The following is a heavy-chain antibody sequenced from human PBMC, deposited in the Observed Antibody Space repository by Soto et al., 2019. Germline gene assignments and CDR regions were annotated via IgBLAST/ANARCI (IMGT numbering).Heavy chain of an antibody. CDR3: VRGGHGSGSYLGSS. D-gene: IGHD3-10*01. CDR2: IRQDGGAQ. V-gene: IGHV3-7*03. Sequence: GVSLRLSCVAGGFTFTTYWMSQHRQAPGKGLQWVANIRQDGGAQYYVDSVKGRFTISRDNAKNSVYLQMDSLRVEDTAVYYCVRGGHGSGSYLGSSWRQGILVTVSS. CDR1: GFTFTTYW. J-gene: IGHJ5*02.